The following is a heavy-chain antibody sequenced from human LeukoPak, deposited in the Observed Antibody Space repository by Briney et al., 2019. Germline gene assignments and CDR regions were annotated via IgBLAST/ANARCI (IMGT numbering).Heavy chain of an antibody. D-gene: IGHD2-2*01. Sequence: SQTLSLTCAISGDNVSSNSFAWNWIRQSPSRGLEWLGRTYYRSKWYTDYAVSVKGRITINPDTSKNQFSLQLNSVTPEDTAVYYCARGGYCSNTICYSAWFGPWGQGTLVTVSS. CDR1: GDNVSSNSFA. CDR2: TYYRSKWYT. V-gene: IGHV6-1*01. CDR3: ARGGYCSNTICYSAWFGP. J-gene: IGHJ5*02.